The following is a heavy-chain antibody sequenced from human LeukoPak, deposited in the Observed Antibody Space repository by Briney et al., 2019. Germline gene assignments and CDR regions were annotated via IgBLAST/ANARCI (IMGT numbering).Heavy chain of an antibody. V-gene: IGHV3-15*01. CDR2: IKSKSNDGTT. CDR3: AKDGDLAAAGYYFDY. D-gene: IGHD6-13*01. Sequence: GGSLRLSCVASGLTFTNAWMSWVRQAPGKGLEWVGRIKSKSNDGTTDYAAPVKGRFTISRVNSKNTLYLQMNSLRAEDTAVYYCAKDGDLAAAGYYFDYWGQGTLVTVSS. J-gene: IGHJ4*02. CDR1: GLTFTNAW.